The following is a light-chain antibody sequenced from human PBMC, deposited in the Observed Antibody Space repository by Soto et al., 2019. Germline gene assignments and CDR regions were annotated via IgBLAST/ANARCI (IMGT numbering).Light chain of an antibody. CDR3: QQYTDHPT. CDR2: AAF. J-gene: IGKJ5*01. CDR1: QGISNF. V-gene: IGKV1-16*01. Sequence: EIQMTQSPASLSASLGDRVTITCRASQGISNFLAWFQQKPGKAPKSLIYAAFTLQSGVPTRFSGSGSGTDFNLTISGLQHEDFGTYYCQQYTDHPTFGQGTRLELK.